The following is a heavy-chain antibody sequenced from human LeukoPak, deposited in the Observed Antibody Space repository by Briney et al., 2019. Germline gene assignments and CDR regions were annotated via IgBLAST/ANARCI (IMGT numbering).Heavy chain of an antibody. Sequence: NPSETLSLTCTVSGGSISSYYWSWIRQPPGKGLEWIGYIYYSGSTNYNPSLKSRVTITVDTSKNQFSLKLSSVTAADTAVYYCARGKDGSSLPFDSWGQGTLVTVSS. CDR1: GGSISSYY. J-gene: IGHJ4*02. CDR3: ARGKDGSSLPFDS. CDR2: IYYSGST. D-gene: IGHD5/OR15-5a*01. V-gene: IGHV4-59*01.